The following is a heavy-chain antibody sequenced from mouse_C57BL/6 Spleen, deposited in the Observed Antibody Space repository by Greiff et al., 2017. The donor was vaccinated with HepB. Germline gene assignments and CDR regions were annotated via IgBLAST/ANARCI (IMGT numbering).Heavy chain of an antibody. D-gene: IGHD1-1*01. CDR1: GYTFTSYW. Sequence: QVQLQHPGAELVRPGSSVKLSCKASGYTFTSYWMDWVKQRPGQGLEWIGNIYPSDSETHYNQKFKDKATLTVDKSSSTAYMQLSSLTSEDSAVYYCARSRYGSSTLDYWGQGTTLTVSS. J-gene: IGHJ2*01. CDR2: IYPSDSET. CDR3: ARSRYGSSTLDY. V-gene: IGHV1-61*01.